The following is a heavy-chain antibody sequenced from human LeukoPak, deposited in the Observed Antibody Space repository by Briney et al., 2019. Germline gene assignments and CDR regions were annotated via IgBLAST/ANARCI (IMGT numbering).Heavy chain of an antibody. CDR1: GFTFSSYW. V-gene: IGHV3-74*01. CDR2: INSDGSST. D-gene: IGHD1-26*01. CDR3: ARGEVGATTLGY. J-gene: IGHJ4*02. Sequence: GGSLRLSCAASGFTFSSYWMHWVRQAPGKGLVWVSRINSDGSSTSYADSVKGRYTISRDNAKNTLYLQMNSLRAEDTAVYYCARGEVGATTLGYWGQGTLVTVSS.